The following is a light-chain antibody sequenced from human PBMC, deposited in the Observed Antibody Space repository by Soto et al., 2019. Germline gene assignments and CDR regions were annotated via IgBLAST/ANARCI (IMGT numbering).Light chain of an antibody. J-gene: IGLJ2*01. V-gene: IGLV1-40*01. CDR3: QSYDSDLSVVL. Sequence: QAVLTQPPSVSGAPGQRVSISCTGGRSNIGAGYDVQWYQQFPGRAPKLLIFDNNDRPSGVPDRFSGSKSGTSASLAITGLQAEDEAEYFCQSYDSDLSVVLFGGGTKVTVL. CDR2: DNN. CDR1: RSNIGAGYD.